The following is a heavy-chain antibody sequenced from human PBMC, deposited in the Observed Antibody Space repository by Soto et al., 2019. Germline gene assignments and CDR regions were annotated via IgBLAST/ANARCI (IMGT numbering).Heavy chain of an antibody. Sequence: QITLKESGPTLVKPTQTLTLTCTFSGFSLSTSGVGVGWIRQPPGKALEWLALIYWDDDKRYSPSLKSRLTITKDTSKTQVVLTMTNMDPVDTATYYCAHRQEWLVLSYYYYGMDVWGQGTTVTVSS. CDR3: AHRQEWLVLSYYYYGMDV. V-gene: IGHV2-5*02. J-gene: IGHJ6*02. D-gene: IGHD6-19*01. CDR1: GFSLSTSGVG. CDR2: IYWDDDK.